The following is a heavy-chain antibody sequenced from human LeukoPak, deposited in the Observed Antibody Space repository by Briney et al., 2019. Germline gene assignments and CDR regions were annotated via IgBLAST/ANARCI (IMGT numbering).Heavy chain of an antibody. CDR2: ISYDGSNK. D-gene: IGHD5-24*01. CDR1: GFTFSSYA. V-gene: IGHV3-30*04. Sequence: GGSLRLSCAASGFTFSSYAMHWVRQAPGKGLEWVAVISYDGSNKYYADSVKGRFTISRDNSKNTLYLQMNSLRAEDTAVYYRARGGGLRAYYFDYWGQGTLVTVSS. CDR3: ARGGGLRAYYFDY. J-gene: IGHJ4*02.